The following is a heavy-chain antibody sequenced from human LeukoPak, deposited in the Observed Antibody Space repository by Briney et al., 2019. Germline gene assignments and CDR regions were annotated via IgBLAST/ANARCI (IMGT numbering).Heavy chain of an antibody. CDR1: GGSISSYY. J-gene: IGHJ4*02. V-gene: IGHV4-59*08. Sequence: SETLSLTCTVSGGSISSYYWSWIRQPPGKGLEWIGYIYYSGSTNYNPSLKSRVTISVDTSKNQFSLNLTSVTAADTAVYYCARLPGSSYGYYFDYWGQGTLVTVSS. D-gene: IGHD5-18*01. CDR2: IYYSGST. CDR3: ARLPGSSYGYYFDY.